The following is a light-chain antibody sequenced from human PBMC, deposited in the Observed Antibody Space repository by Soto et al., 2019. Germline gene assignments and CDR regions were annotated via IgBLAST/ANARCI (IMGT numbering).Light chain of an antibody. V-gene: IGKV1-27*01. Sequence: DIQMTQSPSSLSASVGDRVTITCRASQEISFYVAWYQQKSGEVPRLLIYAASTLQSGVPSRFRGSGSGTDFTLTISSLQPEDGATYYCQSYNIALYTFGQGTKLEIK. CDR1: QEISFY. J-gene: IGKJ2*01. CDR2: AAS. CDR3: QSYNIALYT.